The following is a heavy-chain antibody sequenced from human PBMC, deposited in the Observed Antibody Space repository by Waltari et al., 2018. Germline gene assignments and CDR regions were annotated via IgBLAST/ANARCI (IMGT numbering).Heavy chain of an antibody. Sequence: EVQLVESGGGLVQPGGSRKLSCAAFGFTSITYSINGVRKAPGKGLEWVSYISSSSSTVYYTDSVKGRFTISRDNAKNSLYLQMNSLRAEDTAVYYCARDMWGWFDPWGQGTLVTVSS. V-gene: IGHV3-48*01. D-gene: IGHD3-16*01. CDR3: ARDMWGWFDP. J-gene: IGHJ5*02. CDR1: GFTSITYS. CDR2: ISSSSSTV.